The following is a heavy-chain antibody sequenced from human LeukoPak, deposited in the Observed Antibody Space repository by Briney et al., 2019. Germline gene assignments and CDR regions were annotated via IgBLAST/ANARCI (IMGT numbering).Heavy chain of an antibody. Sequence: SETLSLTCTVSGYSISSGYYWGWIRQPPGKGLEWIGSIYHSGSTYYNPSLKSRVTISVDTSKNQFSLKLSSVTAADTAVYYCARDFITVTTEGDAFDIWGQGTMVTVSS. CDR3: ARDFITVTTEGDAFDI. CDR2: IYHSGST. J-gene: IGHJ3*02. D-gene: IGHD4-17*01. V-gene: IGHV4-38-2*02. CDR1: GYSISSGYY.